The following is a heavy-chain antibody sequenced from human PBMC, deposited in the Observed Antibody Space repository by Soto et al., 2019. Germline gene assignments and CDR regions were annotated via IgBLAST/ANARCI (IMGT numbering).Heavy chain of an antibody. CDR1: GFTLSNYW. J-gene: IGHJ4*02. V-gene: IGHV3-7*03. CDR3: VSELGLAY. D-gene: IGHD7-27*01. CDR2: INKDGSQK. Sequence: GGSLRLSCAASGFTLSNYWMTWVRQAPGKGLEWVANINKDGSQKNYVDSVKGRFTIARDNGQNSLSLQINSLRVEDTAVYYCVSELGLAYWGQGALVTVCS.